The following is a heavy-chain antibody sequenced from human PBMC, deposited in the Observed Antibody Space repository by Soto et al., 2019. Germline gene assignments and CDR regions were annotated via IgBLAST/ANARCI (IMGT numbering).Heavy chain of an antibody. J-gene: IGHJ3*01. D-gene: IGHD6-13*01. CDR1: GYTFTSYY. Sequence: GASVTVSCKASGYTFTSYYMHWVRQAPGQGLECMGIINPSGGSTNYAQKFQGRVTMTRDTSTSTVYMELSSLSSEDTAVYYCARDHSETAAISELYSSSWYFLPPDAFDFWGQGTIVPVSS. CDR3: ARDHSETAAISELYSSSWYFLPPDAFDF. CDR2: INPSGGST. V-gene: IGHV1-46*01.